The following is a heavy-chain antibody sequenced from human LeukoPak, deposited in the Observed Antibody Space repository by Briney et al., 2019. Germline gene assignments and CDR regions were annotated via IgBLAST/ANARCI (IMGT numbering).Heavy chain of an antibody. CDR2: MNHSGST. V-gene: IGHV4-34*01. D-gene: IGHD3-10*01. CDR1: GGPFSGYY. Sequence: SETLSLTCAVYGGPFSGYYWSWIRQPPGKGLEWIGEMNHSGSTNYNPSLKSRVTISVDTSKNQFSLRLSSVTATDTAVYYCARRLGRKFGERFYYYHYMDVWGKGTTVTISS. J-gene: IGHJ6*03. CDR3: ARRLGRKFGERFYYYHYMDV.